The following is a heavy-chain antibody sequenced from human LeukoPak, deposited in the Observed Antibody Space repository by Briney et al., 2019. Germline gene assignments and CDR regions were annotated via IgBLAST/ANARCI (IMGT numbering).Heavy chain of an antibody. CDR2: ISSSSSTI. J-gene: IGHJ4*02. V-gene: IGHV3-48*01. D-gene: IGHD5-18*01. CDR1: GFTFSSYS. CDR3: ARDRRYSYGAHFDY. Sequence: GGSLRLSCAASGFTFSSYSMNWVRQAPGKGLKWVSYISSSSSTIYYADSVKGRFTISRDNAKNSLYLQMNSLRAEDTAVYYCARDRRYSYGAHFDYWGQGTLVTVSS.